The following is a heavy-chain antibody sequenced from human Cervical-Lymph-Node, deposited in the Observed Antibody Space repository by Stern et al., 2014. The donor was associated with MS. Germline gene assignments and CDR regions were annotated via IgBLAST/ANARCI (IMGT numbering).Heavy chain of an antibody. Sequence: VQLVQSGGGLVQPGGSLRLSCVASGFTFSKFNMNWVRQAPGKGPELIAFISSSSNRVYYADSVKGRFTISRDNAKNSLSLQMNSLRVEDTALYYCARVTLDYWGPGTLVTVSS. V-gene: IGHV3-48*04. CDR3: ARVTLDY. J-gene: IGHJ4*02. CDR2: ISSSSNRV. CDR1: GFTFSKFN.